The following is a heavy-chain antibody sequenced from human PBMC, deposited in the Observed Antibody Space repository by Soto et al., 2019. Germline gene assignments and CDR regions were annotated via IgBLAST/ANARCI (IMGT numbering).Heavy chain of an antibody. Sequence: XSVKDSCKASRYTFTSYAMQWVRQAPGQRLEWMGWINAGNGDTKYSQKFQGRVTITRDTFASTAYMELNSLRSEDTAVYYCARSPTVTSNWFDPWGQGTLVTVSS. V-gene: IGHV1-3*01. D-gene: IGHD4-17*01. CDR2: INAGNGDT. CDR1: RYTFTSYA. J-gene: IGHJ5*02. CDR3: ARSPTVTSNWFDP.